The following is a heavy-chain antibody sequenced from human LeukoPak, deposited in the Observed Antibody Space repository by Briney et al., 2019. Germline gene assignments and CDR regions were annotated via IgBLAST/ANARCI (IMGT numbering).Heavy chain of an antibody. CDR3: AKDDSGSYYYFDQ. J-gene: IGHJ4*02. Sequence: GGSLRLSCAASGFTFSSYGMSWVRQAPGKGLEWVSAISGSGGSTYYAKSVKGRFTISRDNSKNTLYLQMNSLRAEDTAVYYCAKDDSGSYYYFDQWGQGTLVTVSS. CDR2: ISGSGGST. V-gene: IGHV3-23*01. CDR1: GFTFSSYG. D-gene: IGHD1-26*01.